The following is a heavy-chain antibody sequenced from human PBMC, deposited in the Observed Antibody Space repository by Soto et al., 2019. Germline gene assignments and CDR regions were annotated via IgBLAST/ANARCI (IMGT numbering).Heavy chain of an antibody. Sequence: PGGSLRLSCEASGFTFTNYWIQWVRQGPEKGLVWVSRISSDGSITSYADSVKGRFTISRDNAKNMVYLEMNSLRAEDTAVYYCVRGGLSGWTRPYFFDYWGHGAMVTVSS. D-gene: IGHD6-19*01. CDR1: GFTFTNYW. CDR2: ISSDGSIT. CDR3: VRGGLSGWTRPYFFDY. J-gene: IGHJ4*01. V-gene: IGHV3-74*03.